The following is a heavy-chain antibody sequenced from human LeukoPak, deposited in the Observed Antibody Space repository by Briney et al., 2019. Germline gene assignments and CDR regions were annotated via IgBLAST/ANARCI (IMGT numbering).Heavy chain of an antibody. J-gene: IGHJ4*02. D-gene: IGHD1-7*01. V-gene: IGHV4-4*07. Sequence: SETLSLTCTVSGDSISSYYWSWVRQPAGKGLEWIGRIYSSGSNNYNPSLESRVTMSVDTSKNQFSLKLSSVTAADPAMYYCARDNELGRSFDYWGQGILVTVSS. CDR3: ARDNELGRSFDY. CDR2: IYSSGSN. CDR1: GDSISSYY.